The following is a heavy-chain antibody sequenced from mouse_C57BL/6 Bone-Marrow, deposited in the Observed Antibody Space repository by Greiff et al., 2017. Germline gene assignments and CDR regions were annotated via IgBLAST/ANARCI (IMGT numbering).Heavy chain of an antibody. CDR2: INPGSGGT. CDR1: GYAFTNYL. CDR3: ARSESYSWFAY. V-gene: IGHV1-54*01. D-gene: IGHD2-10*01. Sequence: VQLQQSGAELVRPGTSVKVSCKASGYAFTNYLIEWVKQRPGQGLEWIGVINPGSGGTNYNEKFKGKATLTADKSSSPAYMQLSSLTSEDSAVYFCARSESYSWFAYWGQGTLVTVSA. J-gene: IGHJ3*01.